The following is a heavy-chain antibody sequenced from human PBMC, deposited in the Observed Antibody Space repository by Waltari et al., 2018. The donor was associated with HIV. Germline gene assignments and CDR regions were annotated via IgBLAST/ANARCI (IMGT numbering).Heavy chain of an antibody. D-gene: IGHD2-21*02. CDR3: ARGKETADAFDI. CDR2: ISSSSSTI. J-gene: IGHJ3*02. Sequence: QVQLVEYGGGLVKPGGSLGLSCAASGFTFSDYCIAWLRQAPGKVVGWVSIISSSSSTIYYADSVKGRFTISRDNAKNSLYLQMNSLRAEDTAVYYCARGKETADAFDIWGQGTMVTVSS. CDR1: GFTFSDYC. V-gene: IGHV3-11*01.